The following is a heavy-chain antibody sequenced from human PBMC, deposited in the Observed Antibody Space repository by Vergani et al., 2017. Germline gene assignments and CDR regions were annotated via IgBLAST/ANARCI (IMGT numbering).Heavy chain of an antibody. CDR2: VDPEDGET. J-gene: IGHJ6*02. D-gene: IGHD4-17*01. CDR3: ATPQTVTTGGMEV. Sequence: EVQLVQSGAEVKKPGATMKISCKVSGYTFTDHYMHWVKQAPGKGLEWMGLVDPEDGETIYAEKFKGRVTIAADTSTDTAHLEVSSLRSEYTDVYYCATPQTVTTGGMEVWGQGTTVIVSS. CDR1: GYTFTDHY. V-gene: IGHV1-69-2*01.